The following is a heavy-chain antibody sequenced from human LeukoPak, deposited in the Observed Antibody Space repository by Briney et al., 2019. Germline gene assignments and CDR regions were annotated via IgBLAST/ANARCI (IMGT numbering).Heavy chain of an antibody. CDR3: ARTPIFPDGFFDP. CDR1: GYSFTSYW. J-gene: IGHJ5*02. V-gene: IGHV5-51*01. Sequence: GESLKISCKGSGYSFTSYWIGWVRQMPGKGLEWMGIIYPGDSDTRYSPSFQGQVTISADKSIGTAYLQWSSLKASDTAMYYCARTPIFPDGFFDPWGQGTLVTVSS. D-gene: IGHD5-24*01. CDR2: IYPGDSDT.